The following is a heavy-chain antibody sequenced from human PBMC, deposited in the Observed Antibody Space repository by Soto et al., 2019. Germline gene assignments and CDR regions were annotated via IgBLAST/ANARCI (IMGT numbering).Heavy chain of an antibody. CDR2: INPSGDNI. J-gene: IGHJ4*02. CDR3: ARDPQGYCSGGRCYHFDY. Sequence: QVQLVQSGAEVKKPGASVRVSCKASGYTLTSYSMHWVRQAPGQGLEWMGIINPSGDNIRYAQNLQGRSTMTRDTSTSTVYLELSSLRSGDTAIYYCARDPQGYCSGGRCYHFDYWGQGTLVTVSS. V-gene: IGHV1-46*01. CDR1: GYTLTSYS. D-gene: IGHD2-15*01.